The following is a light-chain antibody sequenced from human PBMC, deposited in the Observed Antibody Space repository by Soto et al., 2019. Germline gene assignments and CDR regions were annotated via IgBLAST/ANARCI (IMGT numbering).Light chain of an antibody. Sequence: QSVLTQPPSASGSPGQSVTISCTGTSSDVGGYNYVSWYQQYPGKAPKLIIYEVTKRPSGVPDRFSGSKSGNTASLTVSGLQAEDEADYHCSSYAGTAWVLGGGTKLTVL. CDR3: SSYAGTAWV. CDR2: EVT. V-gene: IGLV2-8*01. CDR1: SSDVGGYNY. J-gene: IGLJ3*02.